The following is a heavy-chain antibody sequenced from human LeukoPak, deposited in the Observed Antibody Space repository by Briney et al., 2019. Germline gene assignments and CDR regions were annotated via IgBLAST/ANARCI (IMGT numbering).Heavy chain of an antibody. Sequence: GGSLRLSCAASGFTFSSYAMSWVRQAPGKGLEWVSAIGGSGGSTYYADSVKGRFTISRDNSKNTLYLQMNSLRAEDTAVYYCAKDRSRYCSSTSCPNRDAFDIWGQGSMVTVSS. CDR1: GFTFSSYA. CDR2: IGGSGGST. J-gene: IGHJ3*02. D-gene: IGHD2-2*01. CDR3: AKDRSRYCSSTSCPNRDAFDI. V-gene: IGHV3-23*01.